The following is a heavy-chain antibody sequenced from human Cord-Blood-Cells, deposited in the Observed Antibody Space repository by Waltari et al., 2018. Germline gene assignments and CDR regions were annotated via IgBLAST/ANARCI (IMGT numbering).Heavy chain of an antibody. CDR1: GYTFPSYD. Sequence: QVQLVQSGAEVKKPGASVKVSCKASGYTFPSYDITWVRQATGQGLEWMGWMNPNSGNTGYAQKFQGRVTITRNTSISTAYMELSSLRSEDTAVYYCASGYYYYDSSGYYPDAFDIWGQGTMVTVSS. J-gene: IGHJ3*02. CDR3: ASGYYYYDSSGYYPDAFDI. V-gene: IGHV1-8*03. D-gene: IGHD3-22*01. CDR2: MNPNSGNT.